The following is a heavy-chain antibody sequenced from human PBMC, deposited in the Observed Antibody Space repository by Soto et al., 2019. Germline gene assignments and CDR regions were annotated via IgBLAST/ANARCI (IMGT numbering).Heavy chain of an antibody. CDR3: ARGSIAAAGHFDY. J-gene: IGHJ4*02. CDR2: IYYSGST. CDR1: GGSISSGDYY. D-gene: IGHD6-13*01. V-gene: IGHV4-30-4*01. Sequence: QVPLQESGPGLVKPSQTLSLTCTVSGGSISSGDYYWSWIRQPPGKGLEWIGYIYYSGSTYYNPSVKGRVTISVDTSKNQCSLKLSSVTAADTAVYYCARGSIAAAGHFDYWGQGTLVTVSA.